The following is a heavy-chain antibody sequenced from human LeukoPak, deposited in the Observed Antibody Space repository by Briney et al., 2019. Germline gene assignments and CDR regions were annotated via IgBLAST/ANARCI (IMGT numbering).Heavy chain of an antibody. CDR1: GGSISSYY. Sequence: SETLSLTCTVSGGSISSYYWSWIRQPPGKGLEWIGYIFYSGSTNYNPSLKSRVTISLDTSKNQFSLKLSSVTAADTAVYYCARESSSWFYFDYWGQGTLVTVSS. D-gene: IGHD6-13*01. CDR3: ARESSSWFYFDY. V-gene: IGHV4-59*12. J-gene: IGHJ4*02. CDR2: IFYSGST.